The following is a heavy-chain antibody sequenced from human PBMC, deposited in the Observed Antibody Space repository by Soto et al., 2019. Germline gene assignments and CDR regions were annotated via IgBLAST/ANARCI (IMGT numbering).Heavy chain of an antibody. D-gene: IGHD6-13*01. J-gene: IGHJ6*02. V-gene: IGHV3-7*01. CDR1: GFTFSSYW. CDR3: ARIAASGRGWDV. CDR2: IKQDGSEE. Sequence: EVQLVESGGGLVQPGGSLRLSCVDSGFTFSSYWMSWVRQAPVKGLEWVGNIKQDGSEENYVDSVKGRFTISRANAKNSMYLPMNSLRVEDTAVYYCARIAASGRGWDVWGQGTTVGVSS.